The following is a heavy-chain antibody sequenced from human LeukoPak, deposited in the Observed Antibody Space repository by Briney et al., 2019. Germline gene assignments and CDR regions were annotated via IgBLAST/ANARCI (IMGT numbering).Heavy chain of an antibody. CDR3: ARDSHSSSWYSEFDY. V-gene: IGHV3-74*01. J-gene: IGHJ4*02. CDR2: ISSDGSNT. Sequence: GGSLRLSCAASGFTFSSYWMHWVRQGPGKGLVWVSRISSDGSNTYYADSVKGRFTISRDNAKNSLYLQMNSLRAGDTAVYYCARDSHSSSWYSEFDYWGQGTLVTVSS. D-gene: IGHD6-13*01. CDR1: GFTFSSYW.